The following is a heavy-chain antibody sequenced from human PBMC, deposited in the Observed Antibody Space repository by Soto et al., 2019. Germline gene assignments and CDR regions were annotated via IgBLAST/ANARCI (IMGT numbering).Heavy chain of an antibody. CDR2: IYSSGTP. CDR1: GGSISGHY. D-gene: IGHD6-13*01. CDR3: ARNFDIAATGTAFDT. J-gene: IGHJ5*02. Sequence: SETLSLTCSVSGGSISGHYWSWIRLPAGRRLQWVGRIYSSGTPNYNPSLKSRVRMSVDTDRNSFSLRLDSVTAADTAVYYCARNFDIAATGTAFDTWGRGVRVTVSS. V-gene: IGHV4-4*07.